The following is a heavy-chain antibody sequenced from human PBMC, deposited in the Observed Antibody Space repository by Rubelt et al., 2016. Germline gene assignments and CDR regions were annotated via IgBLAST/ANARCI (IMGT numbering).Heavy chain of an antibody. V-gene: IGHV4-30-2*04. CDR1: GSISSGGYF. Sequence: GSISSGGYFWSWIRQRPEKGLEWIGYISYSGSTYYNPSLKSRVTISIDTSKNQFSLKLSSVTAADTAVYYCARPDGVGTTWYWGQGTLVTVSS. CDR2: ISYSGST. D-gene: IGHD1-26*01. CDR3: ARPDGVGTTWY. J-gene: IGHJ4*02.